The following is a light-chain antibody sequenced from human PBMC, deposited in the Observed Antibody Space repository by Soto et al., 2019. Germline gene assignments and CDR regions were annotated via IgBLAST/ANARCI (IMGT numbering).Light chain of an antibody. CDR2: GAS. Sequence: EMVLTQSPGTLSLSPGYRATLSFMASQSVSNDYVAWVQQKPGQTPRLLIYGASNRATGIPDRFSGSGSGTDFTLTISRLEPEDFAVYYCQQYGSSGTFGQGTKVDIK. V-gene: IGKV3-20*01. J-gene: IGKJ1*01. CDR3: QQYGSSGT. CDR1: QSVSNDY.